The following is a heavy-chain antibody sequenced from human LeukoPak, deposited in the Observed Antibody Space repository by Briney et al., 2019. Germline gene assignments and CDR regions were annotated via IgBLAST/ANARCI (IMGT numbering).Heavy chain of an antibody. Sequence: SQTLSLTSTVSGGSISSGSYYWSWIRQPAGKGLEWIGRIYTSGSTNYNPSLKSRVTISVDTSKNQFSLKLSSVTAADTAVYYCARQQPYDFWSGYPFDYWGQGTLVTVSS. CDR1: GGSISSGSYY. J-gene: IGHJ4*02. CDR2: IYTSGST. D-gene: IGHD3-3*01. V-gene: IGHV4-61*02. CDR3: ARQQPYDFWSGYPFDY.